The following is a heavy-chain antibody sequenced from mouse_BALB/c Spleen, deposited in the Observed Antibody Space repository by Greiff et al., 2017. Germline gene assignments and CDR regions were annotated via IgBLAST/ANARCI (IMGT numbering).Heavy chain of an antibody. CDR3: ARSGDGHYFDY. J-gene: IGHJ2*01. D-gene: IGHD2-3*01. CDR2: IYPGDGDT. V-gene: IGHV1-82*01. Sequence: VQLQESGPELVKPGASVKISCKASGYAFSSSWMNWVKQRPGQGLEWIGRIYPGDGDTNYNGKFKGKATLTADKSSSTAYMQLSSLTSVDSAVYFCARSGDGHYFDYWGQGTTLTVSS. CDR1: GYAFSSSW.